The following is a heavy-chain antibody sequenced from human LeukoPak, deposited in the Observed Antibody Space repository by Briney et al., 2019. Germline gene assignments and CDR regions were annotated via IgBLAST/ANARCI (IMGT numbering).Heavy chain of an antibody. V-gene: IGHV3-7*01. J-gene: IGHJ3*02. CDR1: GFTFGKYW. D-gene: IGHD3-22*01. CDR2: IKLDGSEK. CDR3: ARREYYYDNTIHPHDAFGI. Sequence: GGSLRLSCVASGFTFGKYWMSWVRQAPGKGLEWVANIKLDGSEKNYVDSVKGRFTISRDNTKNSLYLQMNSLRAEDMAVYYCARREYYYDNTIHPHDAFGIWGQGTTVTVSS.